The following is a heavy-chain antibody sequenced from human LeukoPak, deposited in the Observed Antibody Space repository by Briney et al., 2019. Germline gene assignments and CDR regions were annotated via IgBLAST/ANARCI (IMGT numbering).Heavy chain of an antibody. V-gene: IGHV7-4-1*02. J-gene: IGHJ4*02. Sequence: ASVKVSCKASGYTFTSYSMNWVRQAPGQGLEYMGWINANTGNPTYAQGFTGRFVFSLDTSVSTAYLQISSLKAEDTAVYYCAKAVVPVISQHYFDYWGQGTLVTVSS. CDR2: INANTGNP. D-gene: IGHD3-22*01. CDR3: AKAVVPVISQHYFDY. CDR1: GYTFTSYS.